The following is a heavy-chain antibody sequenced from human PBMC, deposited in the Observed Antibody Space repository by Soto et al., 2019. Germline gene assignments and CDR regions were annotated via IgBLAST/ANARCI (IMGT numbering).Heavy chain of an antibody. D-gene: IGHD4-17*01. CDR3: TRYRTTTYYYYYGMDV. Sequence: GGSLRLSCAASGFTFSVSAMHWVRQAPGKGLEWVGRIRSKAKSYATAYAASVKGRFTISRDDSKNTAYLQMNSLKTEDTAVYYCTRYRTTTYYYYYGMDVWGEGTTVTVSS. CDR2: IRSKAKSYAT. CDR1: GFTFSVSA. V-gene: IGHV3-73*01. J-gene: IGHJ6*04.